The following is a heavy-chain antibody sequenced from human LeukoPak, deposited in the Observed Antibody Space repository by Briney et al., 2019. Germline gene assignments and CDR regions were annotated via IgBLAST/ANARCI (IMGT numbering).Heavy chain of an antibody. CDR3: AKWGDYDVLTGYYVSDY. CDR2: ITGSGGNT. J-gene: IGHJ4*02. V-gene: IGHV3-23*01. D-gene: IGHD3-9*01. Sequence: GASLRLSCAASGFTFSNYAMSWFRKAPGKGLEWVSAITGSGGNTYYADSVKGRFTISRDNSKNTVSLQMNSLRAEDTAVYYCAKWGDYDVLTGYYVSDYWGQGTLVTVSS. CDR1: GFTFSNYA.